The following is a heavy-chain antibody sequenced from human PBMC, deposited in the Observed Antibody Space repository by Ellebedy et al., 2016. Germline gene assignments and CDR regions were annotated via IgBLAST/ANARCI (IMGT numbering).Heavy chain of an antibody. V-gene: IGHV3-23*01. CDR3: AKGSQGSPDY. J-gene: IGHJ4*02. CDR2: IGASGST. Sequence: GESLKISCAASGFTFSNHGLTWVRQAPGKGLEWVSSIGASGSTYYADSVKGRFTISRDNSKNTVYLQMNSLRAEDTAVYFCAKGSQGSPDYWGQGTLVTVSS. CDR1: GFTFSNHG.